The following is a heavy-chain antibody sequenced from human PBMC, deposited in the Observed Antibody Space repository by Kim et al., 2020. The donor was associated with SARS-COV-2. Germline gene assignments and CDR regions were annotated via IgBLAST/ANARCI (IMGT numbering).Heavy chain of an antibody. CDR2: ISSSGSYT. CDR3: VRVAVGASSWYYVDS. Sequence: GGSLRLSCAASGINFSYYYMSWIRQAPGKGLEWVSYISSSGSYTKNADPLKGRFTISRDNAENSLYLEMNGLRPEDTAVYYCVRVAVGASSWYYVDSWGQGTLVTVSS. V-gene: IGHV3-11*05. CDR1: GINFSYYY. D-gene: IGHD6-13*01. J-gene: IGHJ4*02.